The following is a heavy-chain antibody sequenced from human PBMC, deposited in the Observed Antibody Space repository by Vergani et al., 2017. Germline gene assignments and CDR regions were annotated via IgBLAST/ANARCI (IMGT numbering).Heavy chain of an antibody. J-gene: IGHJ4*02. D-gene: IGHD3-10*01. CDR1: GGTFSSYA. CDR2: LIPIFGIA. V-gene: IGHV1-69*17. CDR3: ARDNSTGAYYFDY. Sequence: QVQRVQSGAEVKKPGSSVKVSCKASGGTFSSYAISWVRQAPGQGLEWMGGLIPIFGIANYAQKFQGRVTITADKSTSTAYMELSSLRSQDTAVYYCARDNSTGAYYFDYWGQGTLVTVSS.